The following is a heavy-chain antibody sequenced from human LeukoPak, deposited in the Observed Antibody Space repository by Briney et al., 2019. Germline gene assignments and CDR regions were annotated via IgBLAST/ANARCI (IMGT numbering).Heavy chain of an antibody. D-gene: IGHD3-10*01. CDR2: INGGGGST. J-gene: IGHJ6*02. Sequence: GGSLRLSCAASGFPFSSYAMSWVRQAPGEGLEWVSCINGGGGSTYYADSVKGRFAISRDNSKNTMYLQMNRLRAEDTALYYCAKHGWFNPLRGDGGMDAWGQGTTVTVSS. V-gene: IGHV3-23*01. CDR1: GFPFSSYA. CDR3: AKHGWFNPLRGDGGMDA.